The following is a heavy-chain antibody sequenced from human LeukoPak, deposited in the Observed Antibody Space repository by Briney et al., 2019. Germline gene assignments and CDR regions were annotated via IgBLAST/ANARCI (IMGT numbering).Heavy chain of an antibody. V-gene: IGHV3-48*02. CDR2: ISTSGSAM. D-gene: IGHD1-26*01. CDR3: ASSGSYRFDY. J-gene: IGHJ4*02. CDR1: GFTFSRYT. Sequence: GGPLRLSCAASGFTFSRYTMNWVRQAPGKGLEWVSHISTSGSAMYYADSVKGRFTISRDNAKDSLYLQMNSLRDEDTAVYYCASSGSYRFDYWGQGTLVTYSS.